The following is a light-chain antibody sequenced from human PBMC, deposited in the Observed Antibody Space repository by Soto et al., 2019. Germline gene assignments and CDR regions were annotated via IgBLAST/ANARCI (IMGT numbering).Light chain of an antibody. CDR3: QLYSGSPWT. J-gene: IGKJ1*01. Sequence: EVVLTQSPGTLSMSPGERATLSCRASQSINNKYLAWYQQEPGQTPRLLIHGVSIRATGIPDRFSGSGSGTDFTLTISRLEPEDFAVYYCQLYSGSPWTFGQGNKV. CDR1: QSINNKY. CDR2: GVS. V-gene: IGKV3-20*01.